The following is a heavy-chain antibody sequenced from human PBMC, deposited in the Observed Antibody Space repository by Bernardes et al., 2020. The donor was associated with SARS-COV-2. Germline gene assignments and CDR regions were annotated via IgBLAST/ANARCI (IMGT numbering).Heavy chain of an antibody. CDR1: GFTLGNYT. Sequence: SLRASCAASGFTLGNYTMTWVRQAPGKGLEWVASISSRGNILHYADPVKGRFTISRDNVKNSVYLQMENMRAEDTALYYCARAVAKGGAFWGQGTQVTVSS. V-gene: IGHV3-21*01. CDR3: ARAVAKGGAF. J-gene: IGHJ4*02. CDR2: ISSRGNIL. D-gene: IGHD3-16*01.